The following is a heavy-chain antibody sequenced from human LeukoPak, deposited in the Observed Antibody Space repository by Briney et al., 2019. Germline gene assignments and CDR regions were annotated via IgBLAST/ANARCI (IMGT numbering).Heavy chain of an antibody. J-gene: IGHJ4*02. V-gene: IGHV3-53*01. Sequence: GGSLRLSCAASGFTVSSNYMSWVRQAPGKGLEWVSVIYSGGSTYYADSVKGRFTISRDNSKNTLYLQMNSLRAEDTAVYYCARGVGYSSGWFDYWGQGTLVTVSS. CDR1: GFTVSSNY. CDR2: IYSGGST. D-gene: IGHD6-19*01. CDR3: ARGVGYSSGWFDY.